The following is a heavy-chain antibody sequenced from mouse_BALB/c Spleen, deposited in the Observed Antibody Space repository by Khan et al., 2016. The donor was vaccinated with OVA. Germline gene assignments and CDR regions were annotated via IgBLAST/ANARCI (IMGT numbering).Heavy chain of an antibody. D-gene: IGHD4-1*01. J-gene: IGHJ3*01. CDR3: ASHLTGSFAY. CDR1: GFTFSSYS. V-gene: IGHV5-6*01. CDR2: MSSGGDYT. Sequence: EVELVESGGDLVKPGGSLKLSCAASGFTFSSYSMSWVRQIPDKRLEWVATMSSGGDYTYYPDSVKGRFTISRDNAKNTLYLQMSSLKSEDTAMYHCASHLTGSFAYWGQGTLVTVSA.